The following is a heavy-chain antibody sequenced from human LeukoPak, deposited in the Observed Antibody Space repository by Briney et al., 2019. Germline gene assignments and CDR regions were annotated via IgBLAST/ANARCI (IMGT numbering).Heavy chain of an antibody. J-gene: IGHJ3*02. CDR3: ARPGSSWYSDNVHAFDI. CDR2: IKPSGCST. CDR1: GYTFTSYY. V-gene: IGHV1-46*01. D-gene: IGHD6-13*01. Sequence: ASVKVSCKASGYTFTSYYMHWVRQAPGQGLEWMGIIKPSGCSTNYAQKFQGRVTMTRHTTTSTVYMELSSMRSEDTAVYYCARPGSSWYSDNVHAFDIWGQGTMVTVSS.